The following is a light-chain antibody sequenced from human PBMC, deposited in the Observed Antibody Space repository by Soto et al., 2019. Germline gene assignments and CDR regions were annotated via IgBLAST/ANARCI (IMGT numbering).Light chain of an antibody. V-gene: IGLV1-36*01. Sequence: QSVLTQSPSVSEAPRLTVTISCSGSSSNIGTYAVTCYQHLPGKAPKLLIYYDDVRPSGVSDRFSASKSGPSASLAIRGLQSGDEGDYYCATWDDSRNALVFGGGTKLTVL. CDR2: YDD. CDR3: ATWDDSRNALV. CDR1: SSNIGTYA. J-gene: IGLJ2*01.